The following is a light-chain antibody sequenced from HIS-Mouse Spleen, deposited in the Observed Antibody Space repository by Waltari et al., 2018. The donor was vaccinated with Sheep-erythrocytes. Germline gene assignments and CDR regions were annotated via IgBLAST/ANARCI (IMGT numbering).Light chain of an antibody. CDR2: SNN. CDR3: AAWDDSLNGWV. V-gene: IGLV1-44*01. J-gene: IGLJ3*02. Sequence: QSVLTQPPSASGTPGQRVTISCSGSSSNIGSNTVNWYQQLPGTAPKLLSYSNNQRPSGVPGRVSGSKSGTSASLALSGLQSEDEADYYCAAWDDSLNGWVFGGGTKLTVL. CDR1: SSNIGSNT.